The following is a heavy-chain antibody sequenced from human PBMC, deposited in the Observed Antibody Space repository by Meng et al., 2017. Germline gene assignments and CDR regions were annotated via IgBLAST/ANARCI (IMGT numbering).Heavy chain of an antibody. D-gene: IGHD3-10*01. Sequence: QGQLVRSGGEVKKPGASVKVSCKASGYTFTGYYMHWVRQAPGQGLEWMGRINPNSGGTNYAQKFQGRVTMTRDTSISTAYMELSRLRSDDTAVYYCASELNTYGSGSYAYWGQGTLVTVSS. J-gene: IGHJ4*02. CDR1: GYTFTGYY. V-gene: IGHV1-2*06. CDR2: INPNSGGT. CDR3: ASELNTYGSGSYAY.